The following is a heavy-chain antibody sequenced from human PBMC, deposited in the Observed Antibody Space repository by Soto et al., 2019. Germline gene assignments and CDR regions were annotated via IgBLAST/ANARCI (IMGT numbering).Heavy chain of an antibody. CDR2: IYYSGST. Sequence: QVQLQESGPGLVKPSQTLSLTCTVSGDSVSSGGSYCTWVRQHPGQGLEWIGYIYYSGSTFYNPSLKGRVTISLDTSKNQFSLKLRSVTASDPAVYYCAPCNDRSEPAAILHWGQGTLVTVSS. J-gene: IGHJ4*02. D-gene: IGHD2-2*02. CDR3: APCNDRSEPAAILH. CDR1: GDSVSSGGSY. V-gene: IGHV4-31*03.